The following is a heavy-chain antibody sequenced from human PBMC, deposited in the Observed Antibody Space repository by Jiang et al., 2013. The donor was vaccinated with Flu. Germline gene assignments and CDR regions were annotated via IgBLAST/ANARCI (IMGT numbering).Heavy chain of an antibody. CDR2: IYYSGST. D-gene: IGHD5-24*01. CDR1: GGSISSSSYY. J-gene: IGHJ4*02. Sequence: LLKPSETLSLTCTVSGGSISSSSYYWGWIRQPPGKGLEWIGSIYYSGSTYYNPSLKSRITISVDTSKNQFSLKLSSVTAADTAVYYCARVYGRWLTQKWGGFDYWGQGTLVTVSS. CDR3: ARVYGRWLTQKWGGFDY. V-gene: IGHV4-39*07.